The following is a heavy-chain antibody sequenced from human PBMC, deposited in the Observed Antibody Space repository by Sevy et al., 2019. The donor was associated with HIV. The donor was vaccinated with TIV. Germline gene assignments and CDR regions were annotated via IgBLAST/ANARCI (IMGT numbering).Heavy chain of an antibody. Sequence: GGSLRLSCAASGFTFSSYDMHWVRQATGKGLEWVSAIGTAGDTYYPGSVKGRFTISRENAKNSLYLQMNSLRAGDTAVYYCATTMTFDYGMDVWGQRTTVTVSS. V-gene: IGHV3-13*01. CDR3: ATTMTFDYGMDV. D-gene: IGHD3-22*01. J-gene: IGHJ6*02. CDR2: IGTAGDT. CDR1: GFTFSSYD.